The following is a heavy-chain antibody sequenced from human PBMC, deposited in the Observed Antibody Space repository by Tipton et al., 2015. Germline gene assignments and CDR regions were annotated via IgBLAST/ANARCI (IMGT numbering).Heavy chain of an antibody. CDR1: GFTFSNYA. Sequence: SLRLSCAASGFTFSNYAMNWVRQAPGKGLEWVSAISGRGDVTFDSRSVKGRFTISRDNSKNTLYLQMSSLRAEDTAVYYCARCWHYYYYYGMDVWGQGTTVTVSS. J-gene: IGHJ6*02. D-gene: IGHD3-10*02. CDR2: ISGRGDVT. V-gene: IGHV3-23*01. CDR3: ARCWHYYYYYGMDV.